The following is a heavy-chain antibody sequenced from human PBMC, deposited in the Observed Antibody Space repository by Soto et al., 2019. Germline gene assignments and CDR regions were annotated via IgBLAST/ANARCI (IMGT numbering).Heavy chain of an antibody. CDR2: FIPIFVTA. CDR1: VDTFSSYR. CDR3: ANSPGVVTATRCGY. Sequence: PVKVSCKGFVDTFSSYRISWVRQATEQGLEWMGGFIPIFVTANYAQKSQGRATITADESTSTDYMELSSLRSEDTAVYYCANSPGVVTATRCGYWGQGTLVTVSS. D-gene: IGHD2-21*02. J-gene: IGHJ4*03. V-gene: IGHV1-69*13.